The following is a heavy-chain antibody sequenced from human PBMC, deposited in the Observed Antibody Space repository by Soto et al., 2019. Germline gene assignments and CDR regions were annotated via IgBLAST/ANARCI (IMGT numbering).Heavy chain of an antibody. CDR3: ATLPISTSWSLFDY. Sequence: PSETLSLTGTGSGGSISSSTYYWGWIRQPPGKGLEWIGSIYYSGSTYYNPSLKSRVTISVDTSKNQFSLKLTSVTAADTAVYYCATLPISTSWSLFDYWGKGTLVTVPQ. J-gene: IGHJ4*02. V-gene: IGHV4-39*01. CDR2: IYYSGST. CDR1: GGSISSSTYY. D-gene: IGHD6-13*01.